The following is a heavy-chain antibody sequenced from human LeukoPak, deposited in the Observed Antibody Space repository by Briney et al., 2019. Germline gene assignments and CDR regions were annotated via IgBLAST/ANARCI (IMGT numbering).Heavy chain of an antibody. J-gene: IGHJ4*02. V-gene: IGHV1-18*01. D-gene: IGHD3-10*01. CDR1: GYTLSNYD. CDR3: ARGAMVRTPTPYYFDY. CDR2: ISAYNGNT. Sequence: ASVKVSCKASGYTLSNYDINWIRQAPGQGLEWMGWISAYNGNTNYAQKLQGRVTMTTDTSTSTAYMELRSLRSDDTAVYYCARGAMVRTPTPYYFDYWGQGTLVTVSS.